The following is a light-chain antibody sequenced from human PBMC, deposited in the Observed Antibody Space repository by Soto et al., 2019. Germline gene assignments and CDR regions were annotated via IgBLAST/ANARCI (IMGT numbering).Light chain of an antibody. CDR3: QQANSFPIT. CDR2: AAS. V-gene: IGKV1-12*01. CDR1: QGIRSW. Sequence: DIPMTQSPSSVSASVGDRVTITCRASQGIRSWLAWYQQKPGKAPKLLIYAASSLQSGVPSRFSGSGSGTEFTLTISSLQPEDFATYYCQQANSFPITFGQGTRLEIK. J-gene: IGKJ5*01.